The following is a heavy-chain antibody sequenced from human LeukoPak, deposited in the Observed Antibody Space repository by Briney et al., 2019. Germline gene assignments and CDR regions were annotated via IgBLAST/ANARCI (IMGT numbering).Heavy chain of an antibody. V-gene: IGHV3-30*02. D-gene: IGHD3-22*01. J-gene: IGHJ4*02. CDR3: AKDYYDSSGYPDY. CDR2: IRYDGSNK. CDR1: GFTFSGYG. Sequence: GGSLRLSCAASGFTFSGYGMHWVRQAPGKGLEWVAFIRYDGSNKYYADSVKGRFTISRDNSKNTLYLQMNSLRAEDTAVYYCAKDYYDSSGYPDYWGQGTLVTVSS.